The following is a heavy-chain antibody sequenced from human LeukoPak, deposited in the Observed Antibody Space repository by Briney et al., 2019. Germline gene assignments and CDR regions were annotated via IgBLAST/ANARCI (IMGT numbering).Heavy chain of an antibody. D-gene: IGHD4-11*01. CDR3: ARGGPTGAPDDNWFDP. CDR1: GGSIRRSY. J-gene: IGHJ5*02. CDR2: FYLSGS. V-gene: IGHV4-4*09. Sequence: SETLSLTCTVSGGSIRRSYWSWIRQPPGRGLEWIGYFYLSGSNYNPSLKSRVTMSLDTSKNQFSLRLSPVTAADTAVYYCARGGPTGAPDDNWFDPWGQGTLVTVSS.